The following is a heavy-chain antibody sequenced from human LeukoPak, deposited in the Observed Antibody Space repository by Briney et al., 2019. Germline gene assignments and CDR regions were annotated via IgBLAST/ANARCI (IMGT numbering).Heavy chain of an antibody. J-gene: IGHJ4*02. V-gene: IGHV3-23*01. CDR3: ARDRPFLDY. CDR2: LSRSGGST. Sequence: PGGSLRLSCAASGFTFSSYAMTWVRQAPGKGLEWVSTLSRSGGSTYYADSVKGRFTISRDNSKNTLYLQMNSLRAEDTAVYYCARDRPFLDYWGQGTLVTVSS. CDR1: GFTFSSYA.